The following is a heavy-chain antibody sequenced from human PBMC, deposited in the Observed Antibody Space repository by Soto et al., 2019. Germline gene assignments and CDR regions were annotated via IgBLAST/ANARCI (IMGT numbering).Heavy chain of an antibody. D-gene: IGHD2-21*02. J-gene: IGHJ3*02. CDR3: AKGLAYCGGDCYSWGAFDI. Sequence: QVQLVESGGGVVQPGRSLRLSCAASGFTFSSYGMHWVRQAPGKGLEWVAVISYDGSNKYYADSVKGRFTISRDNSKNTLYLQMNSLRAEDTAVYYCAKGLAYCGGDCYSWGAFDIWGQGTMVTVSS. V-gene: IGHV3-30*18. CDR2: ISYDGSNK. CDR1: GFTFSSYG.